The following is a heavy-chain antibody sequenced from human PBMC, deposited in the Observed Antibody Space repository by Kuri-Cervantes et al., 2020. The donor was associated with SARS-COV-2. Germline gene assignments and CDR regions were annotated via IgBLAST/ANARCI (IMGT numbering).Heavy chain of an antibody. J-gene: IGHJ6*03. D-gene: IGHD2-15*01. Sequence: SETLSLTCTVSGGSISGHYWSWIRQPPGKGLEWIGSIYHSGSTYYNPSLKSRVTISVDTSKNQFSLKLSSVTAADTAVYYCARDMVGRQYYYYYMDVWGKGTTVTVSS. CDR1: GGSISGHY. CDR3: ARDMVGRQYYYYYMDV. CDR2: IYHSGST. V-gene: IGHV4-38-2*02.